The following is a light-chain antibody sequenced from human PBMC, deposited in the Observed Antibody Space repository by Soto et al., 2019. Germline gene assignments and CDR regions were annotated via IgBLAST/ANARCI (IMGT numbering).Light chain of an antibody. CDR2: EGT. Sequence: QSALTQPASVSGSPGQSITISCTGTSSDVGSYDLVSWYQQYPGKAPRLMIYEGTKRPSGVSNRFSGSKSGNTASLIISGLQAEDEADYYCFSYAFSSTVVFGGGTKLTVL. CDR1: SSDVGSYDL. V-gene: IGLV2-23*03. CDR3: FSYAFSSTVV. J-gene: IGLJ2*01.